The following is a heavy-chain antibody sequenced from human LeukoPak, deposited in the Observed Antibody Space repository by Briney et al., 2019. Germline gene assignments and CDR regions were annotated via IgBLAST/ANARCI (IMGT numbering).Heavy chain of an antibody. CDR3: ARVAAGIRFFQH. CDR1: GYSISSGYY. Sequence: SETLSLTCIVSGYSISSGYYWGWIRQPPGKGLEWIGNIHHSGSTYYNPSLKSRVTTSVDTSKNQLSLKLSSVTAADTAVYYCARVAAGIRFFQHWGQGTLVTVSS. V-gene: IGHV4-38-2*02. CDR2: IHHSGST. J-gene: IGHJ1*01. D-gene: IGHD6-13*01.